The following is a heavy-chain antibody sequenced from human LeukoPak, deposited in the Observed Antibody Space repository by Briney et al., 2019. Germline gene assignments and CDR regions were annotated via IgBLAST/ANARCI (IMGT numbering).Heavy chain of an antibody. CDR2: INPSGGST. D-gene: IGHD6-13*01. CDR3: ARDLTPAHSGGIAAAGTESGVDY. V-gene: IGHV1-46*01. CDR1: GYTFTSYY. J-gene: IGHJ4*02. Sequence: GASVKVSCKASGYTFTSYYMHWVRQVPGQGLEWMGIINPSGGSTSYAQKFQGRVTMTRDTSTSTVYMELSSLRSEDTAVYYCARDLTPAHSGGIAAAGTESGVDYWGQGTLVTVSS.